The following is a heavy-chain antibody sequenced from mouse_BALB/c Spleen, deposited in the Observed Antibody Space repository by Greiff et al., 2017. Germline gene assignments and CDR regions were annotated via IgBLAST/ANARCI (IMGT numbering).Heavy chain of an antibody. CDR2: ISYSGST. D-gene: IGHD2-4*01. CDR1: GYSITSDYA. V-gene: IGHV3-2*02. J-gene: IGHJ3*01. CDR3: ARMGITVAY. Sequence: EVQLQQSGPGLVKPSQSLSLTCTVTGYSITSDYAWNWIRQFPGNKLEWMGYISYSGSTSYNPSLKSRISITRDTSKNQFFLQLNSVTTEDTATYYCARMGITVAYWGQGTLVTVSA.